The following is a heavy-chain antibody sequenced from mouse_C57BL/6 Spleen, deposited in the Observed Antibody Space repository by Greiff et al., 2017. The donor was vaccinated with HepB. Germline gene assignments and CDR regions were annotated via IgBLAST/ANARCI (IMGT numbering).Heavy chain of an antibody. Sequence: QVQLKQSGAELVRPGTSVKMSCEASGYTFTNYWIGWAKQRPGHGLEWIGDIYPGGGYTNYNEKFKGKATLTADKSSSTAYMQFSSLTSEDAAIYYCARSDGSSYYAMDYWGQGTSVTVSS. V-gene: IGHV1-63*01. CDR2: IYPGGGYT. CDR1: GYTFTNYW. CDR3: ARSDGSSYYAMDY. J-gene: IGHJ4*01. D-gene: IGHD1-1*01.